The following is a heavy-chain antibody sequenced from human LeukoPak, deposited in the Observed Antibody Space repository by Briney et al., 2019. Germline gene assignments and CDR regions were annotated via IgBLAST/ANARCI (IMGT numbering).Heavy chain of an antibody. CDR3: AREGGWWQPFDY. V-gene: IGHV3-21*01. CDR2: ISTSSSYI. D-gene: IGHD4-23*01. J-gene: IGHJ4*02. CDR1: GFTFSNYW. Sequence: KPGGSLRLSCAASGFTFSNYWMHWVRQTPGKGLEWVSSISTSSSYIDYADSVKGRFTISRDNAKNSLYLQMNSLRAEDTAVYYCAREGGWWQPFDYWGQGTLVTVSS.